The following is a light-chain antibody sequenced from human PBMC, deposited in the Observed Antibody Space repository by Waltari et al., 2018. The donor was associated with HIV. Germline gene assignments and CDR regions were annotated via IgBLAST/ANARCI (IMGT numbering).Light chain of an antibody. Sequence: EIVLTQSPATLSLSPGERATLSCRASQSVSSYLAWYQQKPGQAPRLLIYDASNRATGIPARFSGSGSGTDFTLTISSLEPEDFAVYDCQQRSNWPFGQGTKLEIK. V-gene: IGKV3-11*01. CDR1: QSVSSY. CDR3: QQRSNWP. CDR2: DAS. J-gene: IGKJ2*01.